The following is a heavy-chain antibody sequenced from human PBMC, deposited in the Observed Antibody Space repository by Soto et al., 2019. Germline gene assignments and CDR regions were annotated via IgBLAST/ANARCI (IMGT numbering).Heavy chain of an antibody. CDR2: INPSGGST. J-gene: IGHJ3*02. CDR3: ARGGAYYYDSPALGAFDI. V-gene: IGHV1-46*01. CDR1: GYTFTSYY. D-gene: IGHD3-22*01. Sequence: GASVKVSCKASGYTFTSYYMHWVRQAPGQGLEWMGIINPSGGSTSYAQKFQGRVTMTRDTSTSTVYMELSSLRSEDTAVYYCARGGAYYYDSPALGAFDIWGQGTMVTVSS.